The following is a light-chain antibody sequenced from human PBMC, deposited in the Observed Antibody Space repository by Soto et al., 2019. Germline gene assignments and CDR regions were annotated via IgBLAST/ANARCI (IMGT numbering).Light chain of an antibody. V-gene: IGKV3-20*01. CDR3: QQYGSSPRT. J-gene: IGKJ2*02. CDR2: GAS. Sequence: EIVLTQSPGTLSLSPGERATLSCSASQSVTSNFLAWYQQKLGQPPRLVIYGASTRATDIPDRFTGSGSGTDFTLTISRLEPEDFAVYYCQQYGSSPRTFGQGTKLEIK. CDR1: QSVTSNF.